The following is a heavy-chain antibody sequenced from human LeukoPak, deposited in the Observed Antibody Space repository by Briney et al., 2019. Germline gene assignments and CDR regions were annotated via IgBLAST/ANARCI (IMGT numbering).Heavy chain of an antibody. D-gene: IGHD6-19*01. Sequence: ASVKVSCKASGYTFTGYYMHWVRQAPGQGLEWMGWINPNSGGTNYAQKFQGRVTMTRDTSISTAYMELSRLRSDDTAVYYCARDNPIAVAGMNYYYMDVWGKGTTVTVS. J-gene: IGHJ6*03. CDR1: GYTFTGYY. CDR3: ARDNPIAVAGMNYYYMDV. V-gene: IGHV1-2*02. CDR2: INPNSGGT.